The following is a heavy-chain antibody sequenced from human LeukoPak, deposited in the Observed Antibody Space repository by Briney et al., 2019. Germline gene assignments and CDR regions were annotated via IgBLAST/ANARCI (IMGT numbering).Heavy chain of an antibody. Sequence: GGSLRLSCVASGFTFSNYWMSWVRQAPGKGLEWVANIKQDGSDKYYVDSVRGRFTISRDNADNSLYLQMNSLRAEDTAVYYCARDPVRGSYAWVDYWGQGTLVTVSS. D-gene: IGHD1-26*01. CDR2: IKQDGSDK. J-gene: IGHJ4*02. CDR3: ARDPVRGSYAWVDY. V-gene: IGHV3-7*01. CDR1: GFTFSNYW.